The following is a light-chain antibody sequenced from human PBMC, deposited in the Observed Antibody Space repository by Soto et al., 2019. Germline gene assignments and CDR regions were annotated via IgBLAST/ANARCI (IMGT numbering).Light chain of an antibody. CDR2: DAS. CDR3: QQYNSYSS. V-gene: IGKV1-5*01. CDR1: QSISRY. J-gene: IGKJ2*01. Sequence: DIQLTQSPSSLSASVGDRITITCRSSQSISRYLNWYQQRPGTAPKLLIYDASSLESGVPSRFSGSGSGTEFTLTISSLQPDDFATYYCQQYNSYSSFGQGTKLEIK.